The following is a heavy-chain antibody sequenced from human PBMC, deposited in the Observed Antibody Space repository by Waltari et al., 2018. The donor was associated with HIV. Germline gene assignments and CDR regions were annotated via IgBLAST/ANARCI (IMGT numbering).Heavy chain of an antibody. CDR3: ADATERWREPKFFDL. V-gene: IGHV3-9*01. D-gene: IGHD1-1*01. CDR2: RDWNSRKI. J-gene: IGHJ4*02. Sequence: EVHLVESGGGWLRPGGSLSLSLALHGFTLHDFAMHGFRQVPGKGVKWFSGRDWNSRKIEYADCVKGRFTIARDHAKSSLYLHMTSLRTDDTAFYYCADATERWREPKFFDLWGQGTLVTVSS. CDR1: GFTLHDFA.